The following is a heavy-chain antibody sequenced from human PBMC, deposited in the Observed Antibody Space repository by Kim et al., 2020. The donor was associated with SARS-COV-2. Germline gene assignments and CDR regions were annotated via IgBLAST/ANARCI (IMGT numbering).Heavy chain of an antibody. V-gene: IGHV3-9*01. D-gene: IGHD3-10*01. CDR3: AKGGGSGTYSGDY. J-gene: IGHJ4*02. Sequence: GGSLRLSCAASGFTFSDYSMVWVRQAPGKGLEWVSGITNNSGMIYYADSVKGRFTISRDNGASSLYLQMNRLRPEDTALYYCAKGGGSGTYSGDYWGQGTLVTVSS. CDR1: GFTFSDYS. CDR2: ITNNSGMI.